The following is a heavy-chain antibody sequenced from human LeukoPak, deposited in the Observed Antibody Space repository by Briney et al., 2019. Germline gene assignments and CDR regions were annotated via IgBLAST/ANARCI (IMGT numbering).Heavy chain of an antibody. D-gene: IGHD1-7*01. CDR3: AKDRGMAGTTVDY. V-gene: IGHV3-33*06. CDR2: IWYDGSNK. J-gene: IGHJ4*02. Sequence: PGGSLRLSCAASGFTFSSYGMHWVRQAPGKGLEWVAVIWYDGSNKYYADSVKGRFTISRDNSKNTLYLQMNSLRAEDTAVHYCAKDRGMAGTTVDYWGQGTLVAVSS. CDR1: GFTFSSYG.